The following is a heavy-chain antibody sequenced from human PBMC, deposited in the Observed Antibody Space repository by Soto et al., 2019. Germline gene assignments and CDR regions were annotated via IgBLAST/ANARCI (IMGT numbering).Heavy chain of an antibody. CDR3: ARDFAYCGGDCYGGFDY. V-gene: IGHV3-7*01. CDR2: IKQDGSEK. J-gene: IGHJ4*02. CDR1: GFTFSSYW. D-gene: IGHD2-21*02. Sequence: GGSLRLSCAASGFTFSSYWMSWVRQAPGKGLEWVANIKQDGSEKYYVDSVKGRFTISRDNAKNSLYLQMNSLRAEDTAVYYCARDFAYCGGDCYGGFDYWGQGTLVTV.